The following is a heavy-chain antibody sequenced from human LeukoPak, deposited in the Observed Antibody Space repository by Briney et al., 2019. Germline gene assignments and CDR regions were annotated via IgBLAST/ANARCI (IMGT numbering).Heavy chain of an antibody. V-gene: IGHV4-34*01. CDR2: INHSGST. Sequence: SETLSLTCAVYGGCFSGYYWSWIRQPPGKGLEWIGEINHSGSTNYNPSLKSRVTISVDTSKNQFSLKLSSVTAADTAVYYCARAVRGSGSPHWGQGTLVTVSS. D-gene: IGHD3-10*01. CDR3: ARAVRGSGSPH. J-gene: IGHJ4*02. CDR1: GGCFSGYY.